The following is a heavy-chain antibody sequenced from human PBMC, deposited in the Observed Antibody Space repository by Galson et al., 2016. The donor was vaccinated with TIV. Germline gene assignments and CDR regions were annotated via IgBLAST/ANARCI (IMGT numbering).Heavy chain of an antibody. CDR3: ARPSSSCRGCSYYYYMDV. D-gene: IGHD6-19*01. CDR1: GGTFNIYA. CDR2: ILPIFGAA. J-gene: IGHJ6*03. V-gene: IGHV1-69*13. Sequence: SVKVSCKASGGTFNIYAISWVRQAPGQGLEWMGGILPIFGAATYAQKFQGRVTITADESTNTAYMGLSSLKSDDTAMYYCARPSSSCRGCSYYYYMDVWGKGTTVTVSS.